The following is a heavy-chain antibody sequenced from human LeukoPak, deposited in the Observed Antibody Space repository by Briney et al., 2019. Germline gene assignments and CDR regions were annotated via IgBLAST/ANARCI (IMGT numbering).Heavy chain of an antibody. V-gene: IGHV1-2*02. CDR2: IYPNSGGT. Sequence: ASVKVSCKASGYTFTGYYMHWVRQAPGQGLEWMGWIYPNSGGTNYAQKFQGRVTMTRDTSISTAYMELSRLRSDDTAVYYCARVTRELLGWFDPWGQGTLVTVSS. D-gene: IGHD1-26*01. CDR3: ARVTRELLGWFDP. CDR1: GYTFTGYY. J-gene: IGHJ5*02.